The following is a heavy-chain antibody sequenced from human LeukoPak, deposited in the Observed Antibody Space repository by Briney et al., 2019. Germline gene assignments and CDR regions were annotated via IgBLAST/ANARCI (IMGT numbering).Heavy chain of an antibody. D-gene: IGHD2-21*02. V-gene: IGHV3-30*18. CDR3: AKTGQCGGDCYSRFYFDY. CDR2: ISYDGSNK. Sequence: GGSLRLSCAASGFTFSSYGMHWVRQAPGKGLEWVAVISYDGSNKYYADSVKGRFTISRDNSKNTLYLQMNSLRAEDTAVYCCAKTGQCGGDCYSRFYFDYWGQGTLVTVSS. CDR1: GFTFSSYG. J-gene: IGHJ4*02.